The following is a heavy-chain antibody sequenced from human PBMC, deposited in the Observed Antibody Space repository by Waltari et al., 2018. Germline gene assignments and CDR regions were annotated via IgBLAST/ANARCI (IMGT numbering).Heavy chain of an antibody. Sequence: EVQLLESGGGLVQPGGSLRLSCAASGFTFSSYAMRWVRQAPRKGLEWVSAISGSVGSTYYADSVKGRFTISRDNSKNTLYLQMNSLRAEDTAVYYCAKDPPSGSYSDYWGQGTLVTVSS. D-gene: IGHD1-26*01. CDR1: GFTFSSYA. CDR2: ISGSVGST. J-gene: IGHJ4*02. CDR3: AKDPPSGSYSDY. V-gene: IGHV3-23*01.